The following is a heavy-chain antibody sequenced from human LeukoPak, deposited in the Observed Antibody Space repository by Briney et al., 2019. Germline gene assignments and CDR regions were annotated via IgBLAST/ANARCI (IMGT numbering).Heavy chain of an antibody. CDR1: GYTFAGYY. Sequence: ASVKLSCKASGYTFAGYYMHWVRQAPGQGLEWMGWINPNSGGTNYAQKFQGRVTMTRDTSISTAYMELSRLRSDDTAVYYCARDPTYYYGSGSYCYDYWGQGTLVTVSS. J-gene: IGHJ4*02. CDR3: ARDPTYYYGSGSYCYDY. CDR2: INPNSGGT. D-gene: IGHD3-10*01. V-gene: IGHV1-2*02.